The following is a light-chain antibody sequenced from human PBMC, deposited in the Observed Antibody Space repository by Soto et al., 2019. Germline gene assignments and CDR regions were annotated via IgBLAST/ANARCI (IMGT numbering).Light chain of an antibody. Sequence: DIQMTQSPSTLSASVGDRVTITCRASQSISSWLAWYQQQPGKAPKLLIYDASSLESGVPSRFSGSGSGTEFTLTISSLQPDDFATYYCQQYTTFGQGTKVEIK. J-gene: IGKJ1*01. CDR2: DAS. CDR3: QQYTT. V-gene: IGKV1-5*01. CDR1: QSISSW.